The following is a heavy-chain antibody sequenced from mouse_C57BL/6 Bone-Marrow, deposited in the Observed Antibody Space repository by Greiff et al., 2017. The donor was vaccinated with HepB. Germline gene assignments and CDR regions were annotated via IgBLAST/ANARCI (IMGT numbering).Heavy chain of an antibody. J-gene: IGHJ2*01. CDR3: ALRAFDY. CDR2: IDPSDSYT. CDR1: GYTFTSYW. D-gene: IGHD1-1*01. V-gene: IGHV1-69*01. Sequence: QVQLQQPGAELVMPGASVKLSCKASGYTFTSYWMHWVKQRPGQGLEWIGEIDPSDSYTNYNQKFKGKSTLTVDKSSSTAYMQLGSLTSEDSAVYYCALRAFDYWGQGTTLTVSS.